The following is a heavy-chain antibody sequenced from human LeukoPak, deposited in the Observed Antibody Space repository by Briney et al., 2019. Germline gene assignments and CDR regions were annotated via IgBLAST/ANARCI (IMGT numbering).Heavy chain of an antibody. CDR3: ARARYQLLFLDY. V-gene: IGHV3-23*01. CDR2: ISPSSGT. Sequence: GGSLRLSCAASGFTFSSYAMRWVRQAPGKGLEWVSAISPSSGTFYADSVKGRFTISRDNSKNTLYLQMNSLRAEDTAVYYCARARYQLLFLDYWGQGTLVTVSS. J-gene: IGHJ4*02. D-gene: IGHD2-2*01. CDR1: GFTFSSYA.